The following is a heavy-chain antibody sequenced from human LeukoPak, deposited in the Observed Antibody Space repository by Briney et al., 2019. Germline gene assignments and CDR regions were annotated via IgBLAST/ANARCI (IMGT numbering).Heavy chain of an antibody. CDR1: GFTFGDYA. CDR2: IRSKAYGGTT. CDR3: TSESGSYVSDAFDI. D-gene: IGHD1-26*01. J-gene: IGHJ3*02. Sequence: GGSLRLSCTASGFTFGDYAMSWVRQAPGKGLEWVGFIRSKAYGGTTEYAASVKGRFTISRDDFKSIAYLQMNSLKTEDTAVYYCTSESGSYVSDAFDIWGQGTMVTVSS. V-gene: IGHV3-49*04.